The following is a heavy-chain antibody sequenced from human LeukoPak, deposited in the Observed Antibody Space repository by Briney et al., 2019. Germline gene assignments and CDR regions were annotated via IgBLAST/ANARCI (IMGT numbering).Heavy chain of an antibody. CDR2: ISGSGDAT. J-gene: IGHJ4*02. CDR1: GFTFSNYA. CDR3: SKDRSSGGSFYNY. V-gene: IGHV3-23*01. Sequence: GGSLRLSCAASGFTFSNYAMTWVRQAPGKGLEWVSGISGSGDATYYADSVKGRFTISRDNSENTVYLQMNSLRVEDTAIYYCSKDRSSGGSFYNYWGRGTQVTVSS. D-gene: IGHD2-15*01.